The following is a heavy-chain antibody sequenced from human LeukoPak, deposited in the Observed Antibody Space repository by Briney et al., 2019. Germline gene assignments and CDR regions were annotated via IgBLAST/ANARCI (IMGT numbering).Heavy chain of an antibody. D-gene: IGHD6-19*01. CDR2: IYYSGST. CDR3: ARRPYGRYSSGWRGIFDY. J-gene: IGHJ4*02. CDR1: GGSISSYY. V-gene: IGHV4-59*12. Sequence: SETLSLTCTVSGGSISSYYWSWIRQPPGKGLEWIGYIYYSGSTNYNPSLKSRVTISVDTSKNQFSLKLSSVTAADTAVYYCARRPYGRYSSGWRGIFDYWGQGTLVTVSS.